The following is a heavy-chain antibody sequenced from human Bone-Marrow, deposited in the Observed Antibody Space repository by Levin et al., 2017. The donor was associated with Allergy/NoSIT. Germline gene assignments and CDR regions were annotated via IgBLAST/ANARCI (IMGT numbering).Heavy chain of an antibody. J-gene: IGHJ4*02. CDR3: AAESGMATKY. CDR1: GFNFTRAW. D-gene: IGHD5-24*01. V-gene: IGHV3-15*01. Sequence: GGSLRLSCAASGFNFTRAWMSWIRQAPGKGLEWVGRIKTGGATREYAAPGKGRFTISRDDSRNTLFLQMNSLRTEDTALYFCAAESGMATKYWGQGTLVSVSS. CDR2: IKTGGATR.